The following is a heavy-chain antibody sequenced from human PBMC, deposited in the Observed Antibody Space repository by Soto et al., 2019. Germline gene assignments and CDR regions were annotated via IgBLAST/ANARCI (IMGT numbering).Heavy chain of an antibody. D-gene: IGHD2-2*01. CDR3: AKDRGGDCPDNSCYFGADY. J-gene: IGHJ4*02. V-gene: IGHV3-30*18. CDR2: ISDTGSSH. CDR1: GFTFSSYG. Sequence: GGSLRLSCVGSGFTFSSYGMHWVRQAPGKGLECVAVISDTGSSHYYAASVEGRFTISRENSKNTLSLHMDRLRAEDTAVYYCAKDRGGDCPDNSCYFGADYWGQGTPVTVYS.